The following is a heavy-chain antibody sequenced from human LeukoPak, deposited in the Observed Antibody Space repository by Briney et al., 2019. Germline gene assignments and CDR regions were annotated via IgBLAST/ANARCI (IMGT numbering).Heavy chain of an antibody. Sequence: GGSLRLSCAASGFTFSSYAMTWGRQAPGKGLEWVSVIYSGGSTYYADSVKGRFTISRDNSKDTLYLQMNSLRAEDTAVYYCARAVFLGYCSGTSCVDYWGQGTLVTVSS. CDR2: IYSGGST. CDR1: GFTFSSYA. D-gene: IGHD2-2*01. J-gene: IGHJ4*02. CDR3: ARAVFLGYCSGTSCVDY. V-gene: IGHV3-53*01.